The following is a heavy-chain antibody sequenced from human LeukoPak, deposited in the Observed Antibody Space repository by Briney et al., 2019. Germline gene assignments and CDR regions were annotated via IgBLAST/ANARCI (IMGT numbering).Heavy chain of an antibody. CDR2: ISWNSNSI. V-gene: IGHV3-9*01. D-gene: IGHD1-26*01. CDR3: AKGGVSAPH. J-gene: IGHJ4*02. CDR1: GFTFNDYA. Sequence: GRSLRLSCAASGFTFNDYAMHWVRQASGKGLEWVSSISWNSNSILYADSVKGRFTISRDNAKNSLNLQMNSLRPEDTAFYYCAKGGVSAPHWGQGTLVTVSS.